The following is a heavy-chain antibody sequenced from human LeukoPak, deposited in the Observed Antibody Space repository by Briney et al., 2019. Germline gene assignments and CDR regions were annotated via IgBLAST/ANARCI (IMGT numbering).Heavy chain of an antibody. J-gene: IGHJ4*02. CDR1: GGSISSGSYY. V-gene: IGHV4-61*02. Sequence: SETLSLTCTVSGGSISSGSYYWSWIRQPAGKGLEWIGRIYTSGSTNYNPSLKSRVTISVDTSKNQFSLKLSSVTAADTAVYYCARGRGWGSNYWGQGTLVTVSS. CDR2: IYTSGST. D-gene: IGHD7-27*01. CDR3: ARGRGWGSNY.